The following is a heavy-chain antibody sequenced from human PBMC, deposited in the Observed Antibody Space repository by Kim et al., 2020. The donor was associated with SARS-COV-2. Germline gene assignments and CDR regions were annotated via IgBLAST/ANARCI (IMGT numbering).Heavy chain of an antibody. CDR1: GNTLTDYD. J-gene: IGHJ1*01. CDR2: ISINTANT. Sequence: ASVKVSCKASGNTLTDYDVNWVRQATGKGPEWMGWISINTANTASPQRFKGRVVLTRDTSINTAYLQLSSLQSADTAVYYCTRGRGYLTPLTSWCQG. CDR3: TRGRGYLTPLTS. V-gene: IGHV1-8*02. D-gene: IGHD4-17*01.